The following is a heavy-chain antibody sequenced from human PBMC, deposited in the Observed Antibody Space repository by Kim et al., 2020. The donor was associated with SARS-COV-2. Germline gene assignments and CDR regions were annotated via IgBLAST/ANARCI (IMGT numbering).Heavy chain of an antibody. CDR2: IYYSGST. CDR3: ARGIAAAGTTFDY. CDR1: GGSISSYY. D-gene: IGHD6-13*01. Sequence: SETLSLTCTVSGGSISSYYWSWIRQPPGKGLEWIGYIYYSGSTNYNPSLKSRVTISVDTSKNQFSLKLSSVTAADTAVYYCARGIAAAGTTFDYWGQGTLVTVSS. V-gene: IGHV4-59*01. J-gene: IGHJ4*02.